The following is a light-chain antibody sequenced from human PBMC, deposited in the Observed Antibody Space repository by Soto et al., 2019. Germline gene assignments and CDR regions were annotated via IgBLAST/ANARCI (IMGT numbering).Light chain of an antibody. CDR3: QQYGSSPPYT. Sequence: EVVLTQSPGTLSLSPGERATLSSSASQSVSNKYLAWYQQKPGQAPRLLIFGSSDRATGIPDRFSGSGSGTVFTLTISRLEPEDFAVYYCQQYGSSPPYTFGQGTKLEIK. CDR2: GSS. V-gene: IGKV3-20*01. CDR1: QSVSNKY. J-gene: IGKJ2*01.